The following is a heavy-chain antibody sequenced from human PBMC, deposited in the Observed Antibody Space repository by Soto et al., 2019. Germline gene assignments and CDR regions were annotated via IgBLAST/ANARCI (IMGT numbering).Heavy chain of an antibody. CDR1: GAGDTFSNYG. CDR3: WRNDKTALPPLDS. D-gene: IGHD1-1*01. Sequence: VQSGAEVKSPGSAVKVSCKVSGAGDTFSNYGLNWMRQAPGQGLEWMGGTIPAFGTANYAQKFQGRVTITADTSTTAAYMELSSLRSDDTAVYYCWRNDKTALPPLDSWGQGTLVSVSS. J-gene: IGHJ4*02. CDR2: TIPAFGTA. V-gene: IGHV1-69*06.